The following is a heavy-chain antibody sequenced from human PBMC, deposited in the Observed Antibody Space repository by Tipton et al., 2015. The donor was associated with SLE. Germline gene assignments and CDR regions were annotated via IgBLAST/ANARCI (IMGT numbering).Heavy chain of an antibody. J-gene: IGHJ5*02. CDR1: GFTFSSYD. CDR2: IGTAGDT. CDR3: ARGSTMVQGVGWFDP. D-gene: IGHD3-10*01. Sequence: SLRLSCAASGFTFSSYDMNWVRQATGKGLEWVSAIGTAGDTYYPGSVKGRFTISRENAKNSLYLQMNSLRAGDTAVYYCARGSTMVQGVGWFDPWGQGTLVTVSS. V-gene: IGHV3-13*01.